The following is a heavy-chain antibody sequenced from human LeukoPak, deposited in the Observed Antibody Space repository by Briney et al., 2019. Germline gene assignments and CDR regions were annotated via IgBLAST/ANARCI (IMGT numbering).Heavy chain of an antibody. J-gene: IGHJ6*03. D-gene: IGHD3-10*01. V-gene: IGHV4-34*01. Sequence: KPSETLSLTCAVYGGSFSGYYWSWIRQPPGKGLEWIGEINHSGSTNYNPSLKSRVTISVDTSKNQFSLKLSSVTAADTAVCYCARVLMVRGVIRSYYYYYYMDVWGKGTTVTVSS. CDR3: ARVLMVRGVIRSYYYYYYMDV. CDR2: INHSGST. CDR1: GGSFSGYY.